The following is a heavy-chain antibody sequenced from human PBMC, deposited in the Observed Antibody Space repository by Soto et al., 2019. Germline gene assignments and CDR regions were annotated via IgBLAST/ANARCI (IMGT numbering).Heavy chain of an antibody. CDR1: GGSISSGDYY. Sequence: SETLSLTCTVSGGSISSGDYYWSWIRQPPGKGLEWIGYIYYSGSTYYNPSLKSRVTISVDTSKNQFSLKLGSVTAADTAVYYCARAAYYDTDPGYWGQGTLVTVS. CDR2: IYYSGST. D-gene: IGHD3-22*01. J-gene: IGHJ4*02. CDR3: ARAAYYDTDPGY. V-gene: IGHV4-30-4*01.